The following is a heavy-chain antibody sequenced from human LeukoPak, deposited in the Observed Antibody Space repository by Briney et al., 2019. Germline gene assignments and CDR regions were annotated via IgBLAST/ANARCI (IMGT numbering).Heavy chain of an antibody. CDR2: IIPIFGTA. Sequence: SVKVSCKAAGGTFSSYAISWGRQAPGQGLEWMGWIIPIFGTANYAQKFQGRVTITTDESTSKAYMELSSLRSEDTAVYYCARGGYCNNGVCYTAHYYYMDVWGKGTTVTVSS. J-gene: IGHJ6*03. V-gene: IGHV1-69*05. CDR3: ARGGYCNNGVCYTAHYYYMDV. D-gene: IGHD2-8*01. CDR1: GGTFSSYA.